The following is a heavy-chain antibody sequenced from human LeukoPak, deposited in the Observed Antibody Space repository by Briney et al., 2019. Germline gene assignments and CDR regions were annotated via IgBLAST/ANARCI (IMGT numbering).Heavy chain of an antibody. CDR2: ISGSGGST. CDR1: GFTFSSYA. V-gene: IGHV3-23*01. CDR3: AKVKVPSGYSYGYSVDY. D-gene: IGHD5-18*01. J-gene: IGHJ4*02. Sequence: GGSLRLSCAASGFTFSSYAMSWVRQAPGKGLEWVSAISGSGGSTYYADSVKGRFTISRGNSKNTLYLQMNSLRAEDTAVYYCAKVKVPSGYSYGYSVDYWGQGTLVTVSS.